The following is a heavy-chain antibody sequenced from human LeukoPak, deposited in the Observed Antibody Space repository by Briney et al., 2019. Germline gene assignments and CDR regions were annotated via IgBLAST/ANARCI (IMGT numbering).Heavy chain of an antibody. V-gene: IGHV4-59*01. CDR1: GGSISNYY. CDR3: ARAHYYDSSGYFVRHWFDP. D-gene: IGHD3-22*01. Sequence: SETLSLTCTVSGGSISNYYWSWIRQPPGKGLEWIGSIYYSGSTNYNPSLKSRVTISVDTSKNQSSLKLSSVTAADTAVYYCARAHYYDSSGYFVRHWFDPWGQGALVTVSS. J-gene: IGHJ5*02. CDR2: IYYSGST.